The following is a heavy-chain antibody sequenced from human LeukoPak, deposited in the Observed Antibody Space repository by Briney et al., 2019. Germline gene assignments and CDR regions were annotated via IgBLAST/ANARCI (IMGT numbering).Heavy chain of an antibody. CDR2: IYDSGRT. V-gene: IGHV4-59*01. CDR3: ARTPGRGGFDY. D-gene: IGHD3-10*01. J-gene: IGHJ4*02. CDR1: GGSISSYY. Sequence: SSETLSLTCTVSGGSISSYYWSWIRQSPEKGLEWIAYIYDSGRTNYNPSLKSRVTISVDRSKNQFSLKLTSVTAADTAMYYCARTPGRGGFDYWGQGTLVTVSS.